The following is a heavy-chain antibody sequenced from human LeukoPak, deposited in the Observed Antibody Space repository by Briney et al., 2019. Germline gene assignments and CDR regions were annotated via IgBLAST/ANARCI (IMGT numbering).Heavy chain of an antibody. Sequence: SETLSLTCTVYGGSISSGGYYWSWIRQHPGKGLEWIVYIYYSGSTYYNPSLKSRVTISVDTSKNQFSLKLSSVTAADTAVYYCARVNAVTTTTYYYYGMDVWGQGTTVTVSS. CDR3: ARVNAVTTTTYYYYGMDV. J-gene: IGHJ6*02. V-gene: IGHV4-31*03. CDR1: GGSISSGGYY. D-gene: IGHD4-17*01. CDR2: IYYSGST.